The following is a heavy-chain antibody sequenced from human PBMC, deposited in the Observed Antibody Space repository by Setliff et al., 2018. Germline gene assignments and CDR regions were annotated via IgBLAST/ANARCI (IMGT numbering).Heavy chain of an antibody. CDR1: GYTFTDYV. D-gene: IGHD2-2*01. CDR2: ISGHSGNA. J-gene: IGHJ4*02. CDR3: SRLVRFCTRTSCQRLSGDDY. V-gene: IGHV1-18*01. Sequence: ASVKVSCKTSGYTFTDYVITWVRQAPGRGLEWVGWISGHSGNAYYAPSLQARVTLTIDTSTTTAFMEMRNLRSDDTAIYYCSRLVRFCTRTSCQRLSGDDYWGQGTLVTVSS.